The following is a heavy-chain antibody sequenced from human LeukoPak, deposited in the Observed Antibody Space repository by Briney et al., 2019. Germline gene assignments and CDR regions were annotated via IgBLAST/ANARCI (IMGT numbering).Heavy chain of an antibody. CDR2: IDTNSGAT. Sequence: WASLKLSCKASGNTFTAYYMTWVRQPPGKGLKWMGWIDTNSGATKYAQKFQGRVTMTRDTSISTVYMELSSLRLDDTAVYYCARDGNSVMVELDYWGQGTLVTVSS. V-gene: IGHV1-2*02. D-gene: IGHD2-8*01. CDR3: ARDGNSVMVELDY. CDR1: GNTFTAYY. J-gene: IGHJ4*02.